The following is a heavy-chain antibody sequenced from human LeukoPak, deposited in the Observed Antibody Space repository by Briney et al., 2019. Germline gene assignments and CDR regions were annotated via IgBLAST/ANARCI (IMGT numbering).Heavy chain of an antibody. CDR2: VYHSGST. CDR3: ARDNTGFSPNWFDP. Sequence: SETLSLTCTVSGSSISSAYYWAWIRQPPGKGLEWIGRVYHSGSTYSNPSLKSRLTMSVDTSKNQFSLKLSSVTAADTAVYYCARDNTGFSPNWFDPWGQGTLVTVSS. D-gene: IGHD5-18*01. CDR1: GSSISSAYY. J-gene: IGHJ5*02. V-gene: IGHV4-38-2*02.